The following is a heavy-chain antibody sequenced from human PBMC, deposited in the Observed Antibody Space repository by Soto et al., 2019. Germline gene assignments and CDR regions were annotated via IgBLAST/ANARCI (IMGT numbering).Heavy chain of an antibody. V-gene: IGHV3-53*02. CDR3: ARERVALGMWSGYLSD. Sequence: EVQLVETGGGLIQPGESLRLSCAASGFTVSSNYLSWVRQAPGKGLEWVSIVYPSGGTYFADSVKGRFTMSRDISKNTVYLQLNTLRGEDTAVYYCARERVALGMWSGYLSDWGQGTLVTVSS. D-gene: IGHD3-3*01. J-gene: IGHJ4*02. CDR2: VYPSGGT. CDR1: GFTVSSNY.